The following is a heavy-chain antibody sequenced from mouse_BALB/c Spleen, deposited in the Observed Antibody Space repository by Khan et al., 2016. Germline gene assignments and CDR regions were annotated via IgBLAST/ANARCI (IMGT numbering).Heavy chain of an antibody. V-gene: IGHV1-9*01. Sequence: QVQLKQSGAELMKPGASVMISCKATGYTFSSYWIEWVKQRPGHGLEWIGEILPGSGTTNYNEKFKGKATFTADTSSNTAYMQLSSLTSEDSAVYSCARSYYINYDAMDYWGQGTSVTVSS. D-gene: IGHD2-5*01. CDR1: GYTFSSYW. CDR2: ILPGSGTT. CDR3: ARSYYINYDAMDY. J-gene: IGHJ4*01.